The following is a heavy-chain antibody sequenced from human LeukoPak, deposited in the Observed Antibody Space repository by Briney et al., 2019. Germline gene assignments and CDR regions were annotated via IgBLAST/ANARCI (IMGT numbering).Heavy chain of an antibody. D-gene: IGHD2-2*01. Sequence: PGGSLRLSCAASGFTFSSYWMSWVRQAPGKGLEWVANIKQDGSEKYYVDSVKGRFIISRDNAKNSLYLQMNSLRAEDTAVYYCARDRGYCSSTSCYYFDYWGQGTLVTVSS. CDR3: ARDRGYCSSTSCYYFDY. J-gene: IGHJ4*02. CDR1: GFTFSSYW. V-gene: IGHV3-7*03. CDR2: IKQDGSEK.